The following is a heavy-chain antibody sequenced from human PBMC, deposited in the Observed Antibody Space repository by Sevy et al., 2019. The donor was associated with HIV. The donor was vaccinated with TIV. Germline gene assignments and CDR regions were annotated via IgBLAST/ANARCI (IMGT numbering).Heavy chain of an antibody. V-gene: IGHV4-30-4*01. CDR3: AGTSHYYGSGSYY. Sequence: SETLSLTCTVSGGSISSGDYYWSWIRQPAGKGLEWIGYIYYSGSTYYNPSLKSRVTISVDTSKNQFSLKLSSVTAADTAVYYCAGTSHYYGSGSYYWGQGTLVTVSS. CDR2: IYYSGST. J-gene: IGHJ4*02. D-gene: IGHD3-10*01. CDR1: GGSISSGDYY.